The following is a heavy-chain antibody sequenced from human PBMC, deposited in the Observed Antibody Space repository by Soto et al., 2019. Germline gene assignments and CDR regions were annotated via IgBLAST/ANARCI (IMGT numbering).Heavy chain of an antibody. Sequence: GGSLRLSCAASGFTFSSYAMSWVRQAPGKGLEWVSAISGSGGSTYYADSVKGRFTISRDNSKNTLYLQMNSLRAEDTAVYYCAKDLLLWFGSDNWFDPWAQGTLVTVSS. J-gene: IGHJ5*02. CDR1: GFTFSSYA. CDR2: ISGSGGST. D-gene: IGHD3-10*01. CDR3: AKDLLLWFGSDNWFDP. V-gene: IGHV3-23*01.